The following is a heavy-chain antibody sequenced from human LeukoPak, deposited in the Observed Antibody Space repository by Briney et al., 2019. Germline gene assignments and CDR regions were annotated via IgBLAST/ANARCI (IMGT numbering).Heavy chain of an antibody. D-gene: IGHD1-1*01. CDR2: IYTSGST. V-gene: IGHV4-4*07. CDR3: GGGQRPYFDY. CDR1: GGSISGYY. Sequence: PSETLSLTCTVSGGSISGYYWSWTRQPAGKGLEWIGRIYTSGSTNYNPSLKSRVTISVDTSKNQFSLKLSSVTAADTAVYYCGGGQRPYFDYWGQGTLVPVPS. J-gene: IGHJ4*02.